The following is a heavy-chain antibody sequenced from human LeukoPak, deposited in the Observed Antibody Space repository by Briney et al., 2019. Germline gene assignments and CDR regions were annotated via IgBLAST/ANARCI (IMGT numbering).Heavy chain of an antibody. CDR1: GFTFTRYS. Sequence: GGSLRLSCAASGFTFTRYSMNWVRQAPGKGLEWISYISSSSSIIYYAHSVKGRFTISRDNAKNSLYLQMNSLRDDDTAVYYCARDGNPFDYWGQGTLVTVSS. CDR3: ARDGNPFDY. D-gene: IGHD1-14*01. CDR2: ISSSSSII. J-gene: IGHJ4*02. V-gene: IGHV3-48*02.